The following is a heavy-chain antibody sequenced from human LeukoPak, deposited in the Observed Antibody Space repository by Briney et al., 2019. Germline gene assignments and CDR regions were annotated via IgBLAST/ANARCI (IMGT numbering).Heavy chain of an antibody. J-gene: IGHJ3*02. CDR2: ISYDGSNK. CDR3: AREERSHGTFDI. Sequence: GGSLRLSCAASGFTFSSYAMHWVRQAPGKGLEWVAVISYDGSNKYYADSVKGRFTISRDNSKNTVYLQMNSLRAEDTAVYYCAREERSHGTFDIWGQGTMVTVSS. CDR1: GFTFSSYA. D-gene: IGHD1-1*01. V-gene: IGHV3-30*14.